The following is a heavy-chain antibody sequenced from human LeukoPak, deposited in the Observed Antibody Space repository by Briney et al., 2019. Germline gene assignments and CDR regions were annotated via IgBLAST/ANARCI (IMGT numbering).Heavy chain of an antibody. CDR1: GSTFSSYG. CDR2: IWYDGSNK. J-gene: IGHJ3*02. V-gene: IGHV3-33*01. CDR3: ARGAYYYDSSSTGGAFDI. Sequence: GGSLRLSCAASGSTFSSYGMHWVRQAPGKGLEWVAVIWYDGSNKYYADSVKGRFTISRDNSKNTLYLQMDSLRAEDTAVYYCARGAYYYDSSSTGGAFDIWGQGTMVIVSS. D-gene: IGHD3-22*01.